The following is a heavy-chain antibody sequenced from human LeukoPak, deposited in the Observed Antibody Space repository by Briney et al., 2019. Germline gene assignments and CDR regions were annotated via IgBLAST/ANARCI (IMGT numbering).Heavy chain of an antibody. CDR3: ARVSGKTVTTVRGFDP. CDR1: GGSISSSSYY. J-gene: IGHJ5*02. CDR2: IYYSGST. D-gene: IGHD4-17*01. V-gene: IGHV4-39*07. Sequence: ASETLSLTCTVSGGSISSSSYYWGWIRQPPGKGLEWIGSIYYSGSTYYNPSLKSRVTISVDTSKNQFSLKLSSVTAADTAVYYCARVSGKTVTTVRGFDPWGQGTLVTVSS.